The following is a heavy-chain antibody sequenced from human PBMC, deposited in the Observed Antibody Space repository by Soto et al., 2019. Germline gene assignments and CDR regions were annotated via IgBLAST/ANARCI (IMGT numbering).Heavy chain of an antibody. CDR2: ISSNGGSS. Sequence: GGSLRLSCAASGFTFSSYSMHWVRQAPGKGLEYVSIISSNGGSSYYANSAKGRFTISRDNSKNTLYLQMGSLRPEDRGVYYCARGDGSNWNYYYMDVWGKGTTVTVSS. V-gene: IGHV3-64*01. J-gene: IGHJ6*03. CDR3: ARGDGSNWNYYYMDV. D-gene: IGHD6-13*01. CDR1: GFTFSSYS.